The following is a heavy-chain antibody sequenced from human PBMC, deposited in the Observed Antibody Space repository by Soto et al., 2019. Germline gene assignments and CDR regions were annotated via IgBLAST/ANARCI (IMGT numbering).Heavy chain of an antibody. CDR1: GGSFSGYY. D-gene: IGHD2-15*01. J-gene: IGHJ4*02. V-gene: IGHV4-34*01. CDR2: INHSGST. Sequence: QVQLQQWGAGLLKPSGTLSLTCAVYGGSFSGYYWSWIRQPPGKGLEWIGEINHSGSTNYNPSLKSRVTITGDTPMNQFALKLSSVTAADTAVYYCARAAPLYCSGGSCYAGREYWGQGPLVTVSS. CDR3: ARAAPLYCSGGSCYAGREY.